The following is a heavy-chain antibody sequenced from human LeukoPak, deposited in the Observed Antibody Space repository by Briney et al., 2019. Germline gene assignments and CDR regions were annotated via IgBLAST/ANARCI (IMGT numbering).Heavy chain of an antibody. CDR1: GFSFGTYG. V-gene: IGHV3-33*01. Sequence: PGGSLRLSCAASGFSFGTYGMHWVRQAPGKGLEWVAAIWYDGNNKYHADSVKGRFTISRDNSKKTLYLEMNSLRAEDTAVFYCARDLGSGTSLSYFDFWGQGTLVTVS. CDR3: ARDLGSGTSLSYFDF. J-gene: IGHJ4*02. CDR2: IWYDGNNK. D-gene: IGHD3-10*01.